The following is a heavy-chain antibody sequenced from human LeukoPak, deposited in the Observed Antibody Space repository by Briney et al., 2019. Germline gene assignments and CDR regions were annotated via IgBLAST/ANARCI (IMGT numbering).Heavy chain of an antibody. D-gene: IGHD2-15*01. Sequence: SQTLSLTYAISGDTVSINSATWSWIRQSPSRGLEWLGRTYNRSKWYSDYAVSVKGRITINPDTSKNQFSLQLNSVTPEDTAVYYCARGVGGGWKVFDYWGQGTLVTVSS. CDR3: ARGVGGGWKVFDY. V-gene: IGHV6-1*01. CDR1: GDTVSINSAT. J-gene: IGHJ4*02. CDR2: TYNRSKWYS.